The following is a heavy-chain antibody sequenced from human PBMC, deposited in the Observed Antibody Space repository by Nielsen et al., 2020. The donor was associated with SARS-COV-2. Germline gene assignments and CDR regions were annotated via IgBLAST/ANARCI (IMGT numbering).Heavy chain of an antibody. J-gene: IGHJ4*02. D-gene: IGHD6-13*01. CDR3: ARGTAAGDY. Sequence: GGSLRLSCEGSGFTFSEFYMTWVRQAPGKGLEWVAVIWYDGSNKYYADSVKGRFTISRDNSKNTLYLQMNSLRAEDTAVYYCARGTAAGDYWGQGTLVTVSS. V-gene: IGHV3-33*07. CDR2: IWYDGSNK. CDR1: GFTFSEFY.